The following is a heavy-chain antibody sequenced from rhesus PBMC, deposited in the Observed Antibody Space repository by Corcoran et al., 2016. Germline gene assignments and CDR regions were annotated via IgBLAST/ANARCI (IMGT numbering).Heavy chain of an antibody. J-gene: IGHJ4*01. CDR3: ARGSPDSSGLDY. D-gene: IGHD6-31*01. CDR1: GYTFTDYY. Sequence: QVQLVQSGAEVKKPGSSVKVSCKASGYTFTDYYMHWVRQAPRQGLEWMGWINPYNGNTKYAQKFQGRVTMTRDTSTSTAYMELSSLRSEDTAVYYCARGSPDSSGLDYWGQGVLVTVSS. CDR2: INPYNGNT. V-gene: IGHV1S2*01.